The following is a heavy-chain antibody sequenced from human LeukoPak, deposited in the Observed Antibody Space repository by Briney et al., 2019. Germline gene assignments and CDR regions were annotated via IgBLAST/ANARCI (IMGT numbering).Heavy chain of an antibody. CDR1: GFTFSSYA. D-gene: IGHD1-26*01. Sequence: GSLRLSCAASGFTFSSYAMSWVRQAPGKGLEWVSAISGSGGSTYYADSVKGRFTIPRDNSKNTLYLQMNSLRAEDTALYYCAKRIVGATTRYFDYWGQGTLVTVSS. CDR3: AKRIVGATTRYFDY. J-gene: IGHJ4*02. CDR2: ISGSGGST. V-gene: IGHV3-23*01.